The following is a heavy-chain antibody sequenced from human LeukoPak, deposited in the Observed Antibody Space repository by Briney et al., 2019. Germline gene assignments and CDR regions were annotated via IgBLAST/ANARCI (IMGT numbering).Heavy chain of an antibody. J-gene: IGHJ6*02. V-gene: IGHV3-23*01. Sequence: PGGSLRLSCAASGFTFSSYAMSWVRQAPGKGLEWVSAISGSGGSTYYADSVKGRFTISRDNSKNTLYLQMNSLRAEDTAVYYCARDFYGDPDEYYYGMDVWGQGTTVTVSS. CDR2: ISGSGGST. CDR3: ARDFYGDPDEYYYGMDV. CDR1: GFTFSSYA. D-gene: IGHD4-17*01.